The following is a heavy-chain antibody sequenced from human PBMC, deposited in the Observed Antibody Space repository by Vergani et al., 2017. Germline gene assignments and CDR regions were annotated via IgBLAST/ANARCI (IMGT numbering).Heavy chain of an antibody. J-gene: IGHJ3*02. D-gene: IGHD4-23*01. V-gene: IGHV4-59*01. CDR2: IYHSGST. Sequence: QVQLQESGPGLVKPSESLSLTCTVSGGSISSYYWSWIRQPPGKGLEWIGYIYHSGSTNYNLSLESRVTISVDTSKKQFSLKLSSVTAADTAVYYCARGRWDAFDIWGQGTMVTVSS. CDR1: GGSISSYY. CDR3: ARGRWDAFDI.